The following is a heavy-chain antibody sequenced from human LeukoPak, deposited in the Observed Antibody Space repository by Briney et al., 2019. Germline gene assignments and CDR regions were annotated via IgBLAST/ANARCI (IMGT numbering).Heavy chain of an antibody. CDR1: GYTFNAYY. CDR3: ARDRDSYGDYYYFYMGV. D-gene: IGHD5-18*01. V-gene: IGHV1-2*02. J-gene: IGHJ6*03. CDR2: INLHSGGT. Sequence: ASVKVSCKASGYTFNAYYIHWVRQAPGQGLGWMGWINLHSGGTNSTQKFQDRVTMTRHTSISTVYMELSRLRSDDTAVYYCARDRDSYGDYYYFYMGVWGKGTTVAVSS.